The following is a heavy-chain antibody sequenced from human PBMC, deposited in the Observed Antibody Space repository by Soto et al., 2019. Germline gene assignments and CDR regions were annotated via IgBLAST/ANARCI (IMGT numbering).Heavy chain of an antibody. V-gene: IGHV1-69*13. Sequence: SVKVSCKASGGTFSSYAISWVRQAPGQGLEWMGGIIPIFGTANYAQKFQGRVTITADESTSTAYMELSSLRSEDTAVYYCARDGRLLGFGELLTLDVWGQGTTVTVSS. D-gene: IGHD3-10*01. CDR3: ARDGRLLGFGELLTLDV. J-gene: IGHJ6*02. CDR1: GGTFSSYA. CDR2: IIPIFGTA.